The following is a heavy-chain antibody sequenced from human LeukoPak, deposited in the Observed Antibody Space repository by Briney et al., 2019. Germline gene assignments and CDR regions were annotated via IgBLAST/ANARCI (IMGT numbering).Heavy chain of an antibody. CDR3: ARDMGVFSKWSKYDY. CDR1: GDSVSTNSAA. V-gene: IGHV6-1*01. Sequence: SQTLSLTCATSGDSVSTNSAAWNWIRQSPSRGLEWLGRTYYRSKWYNDYAVSVKSRIAINPDTSKNQFSLQLNSVTPEDTAVYYCARDMGVFSKWSKYDYWGQGTLVTVSS. D-gene: IGHD2-15*01. CDR2: TYYRSKWYN. J-gene: IGHJ4*02.